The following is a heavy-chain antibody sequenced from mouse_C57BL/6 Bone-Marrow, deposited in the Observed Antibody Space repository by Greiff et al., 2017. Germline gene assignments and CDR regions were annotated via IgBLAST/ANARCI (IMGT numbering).Heavy chain of an antibody. CDR1: GYTFTSYW. D-gene: IGHD2-5*01. CDR2: IDPSDSET. J-gene: IGHJ1*03. V-gene: IGHV1-52*01. Sequence: VQLQQPGAELVRPGSSVKLSCKASGYTFTSYWMHWVKQRPIQGLEWIGNIDPSDSETHYNQKFKDKATLTVDKSSSTAYMQRSSLTSEDSAVYYCARDDYSNWYFDVWGTGTTVTVSS. CDR3: ARDDYSNWYFDV.